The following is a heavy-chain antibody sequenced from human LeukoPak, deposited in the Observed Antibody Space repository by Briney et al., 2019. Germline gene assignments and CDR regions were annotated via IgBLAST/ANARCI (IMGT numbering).Heavy chain of an antibody. V-gene: IGHV1-2*02. D-gene: IGHD3-10*01. CDR2: INPNNGAA. J-gene: IGHJ5*02. CDR1: GYTFSDYH. Sequence: ASVKVSCKASGYTFSDYHMHWVRQAPGQGSEWMGSINPNNGAANYAQKFQGRVTMTRDTSISTVYMDLSSLRSDDTAMYYCTREGRPANYYDWFDPWGQGTLVTVSS. CDR3: TREGRPANYYDWFDP.